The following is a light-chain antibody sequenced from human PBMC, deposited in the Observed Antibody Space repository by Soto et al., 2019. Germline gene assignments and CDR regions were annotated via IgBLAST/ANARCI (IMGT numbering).Light chain of an antibody. CDR1: QSVGSTH. CDR2: GVS. CDR3: QQYGTSPLT. Sequence: EIVLTQSPGTLSLSPGERATLSCRASQSVGSTHLAWYQQKPGQAPKLLIYGVSSRATGIPDRFSGSGSGTDFTLTIDRLEPEDFAVYYCQQYGTSPLTFGPGTKVDI. J-gene: IGKJ3*01. V-gene: IGKV3-20*01.